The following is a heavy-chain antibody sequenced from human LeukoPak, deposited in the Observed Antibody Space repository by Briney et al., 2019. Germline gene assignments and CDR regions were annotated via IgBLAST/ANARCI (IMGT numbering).Heavy chain of an antibody. CDR2: IHSSGGT. J-gene: IGHJ5*02. CDR1: GFTGSNNY. V-gene: IGHV3-53*01. CDR3: IVFGDSNH. Sequence: GGSLRLSCAASGFTGSNNYMSWVRQAPGKGLEWVSAIHSSGGTYYADSVKGRFTISRDTSKNTLYLQINSLRVEDTAVYYCIVFGDSNHWGQGTLVTVSS. D-gene: IGHD4-17*01.